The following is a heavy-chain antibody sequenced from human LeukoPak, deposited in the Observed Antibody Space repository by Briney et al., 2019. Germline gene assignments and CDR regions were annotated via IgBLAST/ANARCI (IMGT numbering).Heavy chain of an antibody. V-gene: IGHV3-30*03. CDR2: ISYDGSKT. CDR1: GFTFSSYG. CDR3: GGDEIRLNILVVVDPDGF. Sequence: GGSLRLSCAASGFTFSSYGMYWVRQAPGKGLEWVAVISYDGSKTYYADSVKGRFTISRDNSKNTLYLEMNSVRGEDTAVSYCGGDEIRLNILVVVDPDGFWGQGTLVTVSS. J-gene: IGHJ4*02. D-gene: IGHD2-15*01.